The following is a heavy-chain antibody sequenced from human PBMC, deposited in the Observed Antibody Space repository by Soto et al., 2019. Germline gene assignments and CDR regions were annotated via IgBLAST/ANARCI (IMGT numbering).Heavy chain of an antibody. CDR2: IIPVSGTT. Sequence: ASVKVSCKVSGGTFRTYALNWVRQAPGQGLEWMGGIIPVSGTTNYAQRFHGRVTIIADESTSTVYMDLSSLRFNDTAVYYCASAGTWGQGSLVTVSS. CDR1: GGTFRTYA. CDR3: ASAGT. V-gene: IGHV1-69*13. J-gene: IGHJ5*02.